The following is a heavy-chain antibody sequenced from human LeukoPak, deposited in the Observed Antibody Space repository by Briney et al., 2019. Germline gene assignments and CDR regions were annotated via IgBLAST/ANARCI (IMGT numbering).Heavy chain of an antibody. CDR3: ARDFSPYGDSPNDPFDI. CDR2: FDPEDGET. V-gene: IGHV1-24*01. Sequence: ASVKVSCKVSGYTLTELSMHWVRQAPGKGLEWMGGFDPEDGETIYAQKFQGRVTMTEDTSTDTAYMELSSLRSEDTAVYYCARDFSPYGDSPNDPFDIWGQGTMVTVSS. D-gene: IGHD4-17*01. J-gene: IGHJ3*02. CDR1: GYTLTELS.